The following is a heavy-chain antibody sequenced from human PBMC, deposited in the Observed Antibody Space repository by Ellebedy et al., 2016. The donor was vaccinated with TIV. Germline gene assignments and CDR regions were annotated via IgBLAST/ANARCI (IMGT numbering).Heavy chain of an antibody. CDR2: IYYSGST. V-gene: IGHV4-39*07. CDR1: GGSISNSDYY. CDR3: ARDPALPRGRFDT. Sequence: MPSETLSLTCTVSGGSISNSDYYWDWIRQPPGKGLEWIGSIYYSGSTYYNLSLKGRVTISVDTSKNQFSLNLSSVTAADTAVYYCARDPALPRGRFDTWGQGTLVTVSS. J-gene: IGHJ5*02.